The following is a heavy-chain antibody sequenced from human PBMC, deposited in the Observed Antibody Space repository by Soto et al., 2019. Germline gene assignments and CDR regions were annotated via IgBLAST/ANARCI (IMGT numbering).Heavy chain of an antibody. CDR3: VSEWDMATIWWFDP. CDR1: GFTLSGYG. V-gene: IGHV3-33*01. Sequence: QVQLLESGGGVVQPGRSLRLSFAASGFTLSGYGMHWVRQAPGKGLEWVAFTWYDGSLEYYADSVKGQFTVSRDNSKNLQYFAMNRRRVEDPAVYYCVSEWDMATIWWFDPWGQGTLVTVSS. J-gene: IGHJ5*02. CDR2: TWYDGSLE. D-gene: IGHD1-26*01.